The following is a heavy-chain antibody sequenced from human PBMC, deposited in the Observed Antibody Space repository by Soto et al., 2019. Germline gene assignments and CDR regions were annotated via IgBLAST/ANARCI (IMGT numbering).Heavy chain of an antibody. CDR1: GFTFSSYG. CDR3: AREVAAAGTFVRPPWFLGPDY. J-gene: IGHJ4*02. Sequence: QVQLVESGGGVVQPGRSLRLSCAASGFTFSSYGMHWVRQAPGKGLEWVAVIWYDGSNKYYADSVKGRFTISRDNSKNTLYLQMNSLRAEDTAVYYCAREVAAAGTFVRPPWFLGPDYWGQGTLVTVSS. D-gene: IGHD6-13*01. CDR2: IWYDGSNK. V-gene: IGHV3-33*01.